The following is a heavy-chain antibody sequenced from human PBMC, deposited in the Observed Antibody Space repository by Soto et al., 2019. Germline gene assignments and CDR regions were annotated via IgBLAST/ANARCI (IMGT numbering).Heavy chain of an antibody. CDR1: GGSFSGYY. D-gene: IGHD3-16*01. CDR2: INHSGST. V-gene: IGHV4-34*01. Sequence: PSETLSLTCXVYGGSFSGYYWSWIRQPPGKGLEWIGEINHSGSTNYNPSLKSRVTISVDTSKNQFSLKLSSVTAADTAVYYCARIGTGQEIMITFGGHYFDYWGQGTLVTVSS. CDR3: ARIGTGQEIMITFGGHYFDY. J-gene: IGHJ4*02.